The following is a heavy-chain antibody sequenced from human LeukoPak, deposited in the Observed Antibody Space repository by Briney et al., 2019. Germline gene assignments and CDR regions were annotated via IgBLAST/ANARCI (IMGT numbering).Heavy chain of an antibody. CDR2: INAGNGNT. CDR3: ARASIAVAGTRRRPYYFDY. J-gene: IGHJ4*02. CDR1: GYTFTSYA. V-gene: IGHV1-3*01. D-gene: IGHD6-19*01. Sequence: ASVKVSCKASGYTFTSYAMHWVRQAPGQRLEWMGWINAGNGNTKYSQKFQGRVTITRDTSASTAYMELRSLRSDDTAVYYCARASIAVAGTRRRPYYFDYWGQGTLVTVSS.